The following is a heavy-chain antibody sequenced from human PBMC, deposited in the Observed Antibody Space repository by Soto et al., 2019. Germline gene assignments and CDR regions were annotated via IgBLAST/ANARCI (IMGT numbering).Heavy chain of an antibody. Sequence: QVQLVQSGAEVKKPGASVKVSCKASGYTFTSYGISWVRQAPGQGLEWMGWISAYNGNTNYAQKLQGRVTMTTDTSTSTAYLELRRLRSADTAGYYCARDLTVTSYFDYWGQGTLVTVSS. CDR1: GYTFTSYG. CDR2: ISAYNGNT. CDR3: ARDLTVTSYFDY. D-gene: IGHD4-17*01. J-gene: IGHJ4*02. V-gene: IGHV1-18*01.